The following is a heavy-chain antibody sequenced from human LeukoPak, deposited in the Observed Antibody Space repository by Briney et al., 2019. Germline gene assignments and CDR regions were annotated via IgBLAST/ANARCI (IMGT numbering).Heavy chain of an antibody. CDR2: INPNSGGT. Sequence: ASVKVSCKASGYTFTGYYMHWVRQAPGQGLEWMGWINPNSGGTNYAQKFQGRVTMTRDTSISTAYMELSRLRSDDTAVYYCARGRGWAAWFGESGARESDYWGQGTLVTVSS. CDR3: ARGRGWAAWFGESGARESDY. CDR1: GYTFTGYY. V-gene: IGHV1-2*02. D-gene: IGHD3-10*01. J-gene: IGHJ4*02.